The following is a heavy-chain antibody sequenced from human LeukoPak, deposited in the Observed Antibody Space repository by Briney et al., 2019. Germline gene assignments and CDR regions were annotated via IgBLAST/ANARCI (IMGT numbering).Heavy chain of an antibody. CDR3: AKCILTGYYKGYMDV. CDR2: ISGSGGST. V-gene: IGHV3-23*01. J-gene: IGHJ6*03. D-gene: IGHD3-9*01. CDR1: GFTFSSYA. Sequence: GGSLRLSCAASGFTFSSYAMSWVRQAPGKGLEWVSAISGSGGSTYYADSVKGRFTISRDNAKNSLYLQMNSLRAEDTAVYYCAKCILTGYYKGYMDVWGKGTTVTISS.